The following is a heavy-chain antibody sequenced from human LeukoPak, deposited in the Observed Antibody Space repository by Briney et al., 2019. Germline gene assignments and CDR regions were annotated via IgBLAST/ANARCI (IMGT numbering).Heavy chain of an antibody. V-gene: IGHV4-61*02. Sequence: SETLSLTCTVSGGSISSGSYYWSWIRQPAGKGLEWIGRIYTSGSTNYNPSLKSRVTISVDTSKNQFSLKLSSVTAADTAVYYCAGTPGGSSWYRDWGQGTLVTVSS. D-gene: IGHD6-13*01. CDR3: AGTPGGSSWYRD. J-gene: IGHJ4*02. CDR1: GGSISSGSYY. CDR2: IYTSGST.